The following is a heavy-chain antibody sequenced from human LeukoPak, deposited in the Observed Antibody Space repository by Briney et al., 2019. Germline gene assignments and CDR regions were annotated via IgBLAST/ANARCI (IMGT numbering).Heavy chain of an antibody. CDR3: TGFGYSSGWRDNGPDAFHI. CDR1: GFTFSSYE. V-gene: IGHV3-48*03. CDR2: ISSSGSTI. Sequence: GGSLRLSCAASGFTFSSYEMNWVRQAPGKGLGWVSYISSSGSTIYYADSVKGRSTISRDNAKNSLYLQMNSLGGEDTAVYYCTGFGYSSGWRDNGPDAFHIWPQGTRVTVSS. J-gene: IGHJ3*02. D-gene: IGHD6-19*01.